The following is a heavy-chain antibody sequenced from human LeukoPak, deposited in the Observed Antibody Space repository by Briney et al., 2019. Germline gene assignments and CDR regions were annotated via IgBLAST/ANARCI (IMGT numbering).Heavy chain of an antibody. V-gene: IGHV4-34*01. CDR3: ARDRQWEPGVNDAFDI. J-gene: IGHJ3*02. Sequence: SETLSLTCAVYGGSFSGYYWSWIRQPPGKGLEWIGEINHSGSTNYNPSLKSRVTISVDTSKNQFSLKLSSVTAADTAVYYCARDRQWEPGVNDAFDIWGQGTMVTVSS. CDR2: INHSGST. D-gene: IGHD1-26*01. CDR1: GGSFSGYY.